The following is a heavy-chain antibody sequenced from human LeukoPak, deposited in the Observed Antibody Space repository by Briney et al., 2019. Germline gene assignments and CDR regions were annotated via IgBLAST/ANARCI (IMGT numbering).Heavy chain of an antibody. CDR3: VRGILSDDTLTGP. D-gene: IGHD3-9*01. Sequence: ASVKVSCKASGYTFTKYGISWVRQAPGQGLEWMGWVSTYNGDTRYAQKVQGRVTMTTDTSATTAYMELRSLRSDDTALYYCVRGILSDDTLTGPWGQGTLVIVSS. V-gene: IGHV1-18*01. CDR1: GYTFTKYG. J-gene: IGHJ5*02. CDR2: VSTYNGDT.